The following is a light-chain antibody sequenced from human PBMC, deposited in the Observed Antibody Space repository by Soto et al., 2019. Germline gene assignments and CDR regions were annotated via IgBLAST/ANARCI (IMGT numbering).Light chain of an antibody. V-gene: IGLV1-40*01. CDR3: AAWDVSLNCHNYV. CDR1: SSNIGAGYD. CDR2: GNS. Sequence: QSVLTQPPSVSGAPGQRVTISCTGSSSNIGAGYDVHWYQQLPGTAPKLLIYGNSNRPSGVPDRFSGSKSGTSASLAISGLQSEDEADYYCAAWDVSLNCHNYVFGTGTKVTVL. J-gene: IGLJ1*01.